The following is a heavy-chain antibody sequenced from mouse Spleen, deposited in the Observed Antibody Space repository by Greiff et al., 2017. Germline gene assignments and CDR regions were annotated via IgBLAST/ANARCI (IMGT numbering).Heavy chain of an antibody. J-gene: IGHJ3*01. Sequence: EVQLQQSGPELVKPGASVKISCKASGYTFTDYYMNWVKQSHGKSLEWIGDINPNNGGTSYNQKFKGKATLTVDKSSSTAYMELRSLTSEDSAVYYCARIPYWGSSPFAYWGQGTLVTVSA. CDR1: GYTFTDYY. V-gene: IGHV1-26*01. CDR2: INPNNGGT. CDR3: ARIPYWGSSPFAY. D-gene: IGHD1-1*01.